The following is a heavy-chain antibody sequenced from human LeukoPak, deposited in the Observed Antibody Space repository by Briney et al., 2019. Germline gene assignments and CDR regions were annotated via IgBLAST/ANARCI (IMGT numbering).Heavy chain of an antibody. D-gene: IGHD3-3*01. CDR2: IYYSGST. Sequence: PSETLSLTCTVSGGSISSSSYYWGWIRQPPGKGLEWIGSIYYSGSTYYNPSLKSRVTISVDTSKNQFSLKLSSVTAADTAVYYCARVRYYDFWSGYLFDYWGQGTLVTVSS. V-gene: IGHV4-39*07. J-gene: IGHJ4*02. CDR1: GGSISSSSYY. CDR3: ARVRYYDFWSGYLFDY.